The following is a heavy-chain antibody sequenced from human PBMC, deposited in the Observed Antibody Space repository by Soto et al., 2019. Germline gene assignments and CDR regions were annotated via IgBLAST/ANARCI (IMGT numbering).Heavy chain of an antibody. CDR1: GFMFSAYA. J-gene: IGHJ4*01. D-gene: IGHD6-19*01. Sequence: GGSLRLSCTASGFMFSAYAMLWVRQAPGKGLEWVAAMSYDGTNKYYADSLKGRFTISRDNSKNTLFLQMSSLTADDSAVYYCARDPSPYTSGWYGIDFWGLGTLVTVSS. CDR2: MSYDGTNK. CDR3: ARDPSPYTSGWYGIDF. V-gene: IGHV3-30-3*01.